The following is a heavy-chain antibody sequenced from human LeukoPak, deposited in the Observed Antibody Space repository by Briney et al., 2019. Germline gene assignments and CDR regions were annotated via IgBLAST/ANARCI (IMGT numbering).Heavy chain of an antibody. D-gene: IGHD4-23*01. Sequence: GGSLRLSCAASGFTFSNYGMHWVRQAPGKGLEWVTIIWYDGSNKYYADSVKGRFTISRDNSKNTLFLQMNSLRAEDTAVYYCARVSLLDDGGLGDYWGQGTLVTVSS. CDR3: ARVSLLDDGGLGDY. CDR1: GFTFSNYG. V-gene: IGHV3-33*01. J-gene: IGHJ4*02. CDR2: IWYDGSNK.